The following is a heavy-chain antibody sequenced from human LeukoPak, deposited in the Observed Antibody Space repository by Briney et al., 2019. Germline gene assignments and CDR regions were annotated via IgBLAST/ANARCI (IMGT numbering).Heavy chain of an antibody. Sequence: PGRSLRLSCAASGFSFSNCGMHWVRQAPGKGLEWVAVIWYDGTSKYYADSVKGRFTISRDNSKNTLYLQMNSLRVEDTAVYYCAKDGSGTYSRFDYWGQGTLVTVSS. CDR3: AKDGSGTYSRFDY. V-gene: IGHV3-33*06. CDR1: GFSFSNCG. CDR2: IWYDGTSK. D-gene: IGHD3-10*01. J-gene: IGHJ4*02.